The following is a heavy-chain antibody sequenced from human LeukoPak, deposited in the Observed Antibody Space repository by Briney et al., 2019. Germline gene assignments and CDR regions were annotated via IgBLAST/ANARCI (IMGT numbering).Heavy chain of an antibody. CDR3: ARRPRSSGSHDGPSGLDY. Sequence: PSETLSLTCAVYGGSFSGHYWSWIRQPPGKGLEWIGETSQSGSTNYNPSLKSRVTISADTSKNQFSVKLSSVTAADTAIYYCARRPRSSGSHDGPSGLDYWGQGTLVTVSS. CDR1: GGSFSGHY. J-gene: IGHJ4*02. CDR2: TSQSGST. V-gene: IGHV4-34*01. D-gene: IGHD1-26*01.